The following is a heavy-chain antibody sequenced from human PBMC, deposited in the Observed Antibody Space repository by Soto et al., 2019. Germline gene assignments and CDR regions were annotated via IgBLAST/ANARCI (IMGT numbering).Heavy chain of an antibody. CDR2: MSTSGADI. V-gene: IGHV3-48*03. Sequence: QLVESGGGLIQTGGSMRLSCIGSEYSFSSFEMTWVRQAPGKGLEWVSYMSTSGADIKYADSVKGRFTVSRDNSKNSLFQQMDSLRADDTAIYYCARTLGNWYLDLWGRGTLVTVSS. D-gene: IGHD7-27*01. J-gene: IGHJ2*01. CDR3: ARTLGNWYLDL. CDR1: EYSFSSFE.